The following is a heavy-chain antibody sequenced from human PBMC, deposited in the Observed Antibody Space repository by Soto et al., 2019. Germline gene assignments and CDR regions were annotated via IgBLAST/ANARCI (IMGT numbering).Heavy chain of an antibody. CDR2: IYDSGSP. Sequence: SETLSLTCTISGGSISVYYWSWIRQSPGQGLEWIGYIYDSGSPYYNPSLKTRVTISADTSKDQISLKLTSATAADTAVYFCARGVGSSPPRYWGRGTLVTVSS. V-gene: IGHV4-59*01. J-gene: IGHJ4*02. CDR3: ARGVGSSPPRY. CDR1: GGSISVYY. D-gene: IGHD3-9*01.